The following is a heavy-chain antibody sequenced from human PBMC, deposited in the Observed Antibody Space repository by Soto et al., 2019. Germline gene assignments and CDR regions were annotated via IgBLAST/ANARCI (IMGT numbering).Heavy chain of an antibody. CDR1: GYTLSHGFY. V-gene: IGHV4-38-2*02. Sequence: PSETLSLTCGVSGYTLSHGFYWAWIRQSPKMGLEWIGNIYHTGSTYYNPSLESRVTMSVDTSKNQFSLMVTSVTAADTAVYYCARERSIFGVVTFDFWGQGTLVTVSS. CDR2: IYHTGST. D-gene: IGHD3-3*01. J-gene: IGHJ4*02. CDR3: ARERSIFGVVTFDF.